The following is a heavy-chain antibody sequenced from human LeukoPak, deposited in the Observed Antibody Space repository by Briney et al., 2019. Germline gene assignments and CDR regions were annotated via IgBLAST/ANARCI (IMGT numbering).Heavy chain of an antibody. J-gene: IGHJ4*02. D-gene: IGHD5-18*01. CDR3: ARVGYSYAWDFDY. V-gene: IGHV3-48*04. CDR2: ISSSSSTI. CDR1: GFTFSSYS. Sequence: PGGSLRLSCAASGFTFSSYSMNWVRQAPGKGLEWVSYISSSSSTIYYADSVKGRFTISRDNAKNSLYLQMNSLRAEDTAVYYCARVGYSYAWDFDYWGQGTLVTVSS.